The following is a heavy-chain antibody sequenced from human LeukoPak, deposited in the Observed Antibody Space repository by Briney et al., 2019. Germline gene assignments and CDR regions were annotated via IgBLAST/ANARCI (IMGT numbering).Heavy chain of an antibody. CDR2: IYPGDSDT. CDR1: GYSFTSHW. CDR3: ARYEKYYYGSGSYPTRAYYFDY. D-gene: IGHD3-10*01. J-gene: IGHJ4*02. Sequence: GESLKISCKGSGYSFTSHWIGWVRQMPGKGLEWMGIIYPGDSDTRYSPSFQGQVTISADKSISTAYLQWSSLKASDTAMYYCARYEKYYYGSGSYPTRAYYFDYWGQGTLVTVSS. V-gene: IGHV5-51*01.